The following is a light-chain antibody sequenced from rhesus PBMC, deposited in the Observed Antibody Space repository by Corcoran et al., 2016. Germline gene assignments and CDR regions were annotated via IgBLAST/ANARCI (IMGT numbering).Light chain of an antibody. CDR1: SSDIGGFNF. Sequence: QAALTQPRSVSGSPGQSVTISCTGTSSDIGGFNFVSWYQQHPGTAPKLMIYEVSKRPSGVSDRFSGSKSGNTASLTISGLQAEDEADYYCCSYAGRYIYICGAGTRLTVL. CDR3: CSYAGRYIYI. J-gene: IGLJ1*01. V-gene: IGLV2-32*01. CDR2: EVS.